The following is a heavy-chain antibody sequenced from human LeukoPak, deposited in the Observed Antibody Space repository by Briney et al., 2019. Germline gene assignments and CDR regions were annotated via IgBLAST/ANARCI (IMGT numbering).Heavy chain of an antibody. CDR3: ARLTDGPGSDYYMDV. V-gene: IGHV4-34*01. J-gene: IGHJ6*03. CDR1: GGSFSGYY. CDR2: INHSGST. D-gene: IGHD3/OR15-3a*01. Sequence: SETLSLTCAVYGGSFSGYYWSWIRQPPGKGLEWIGEINHSGSTNYNPSLKSRVTISVDTSKNQFSLKLSSVTAADTAVYYCARLTDGPGSDYYMDVWGKGTTVTVSS.